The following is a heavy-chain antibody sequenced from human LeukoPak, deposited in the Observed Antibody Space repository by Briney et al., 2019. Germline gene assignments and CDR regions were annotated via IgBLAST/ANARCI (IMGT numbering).Heavy chain of an antibody. J-gene: IGHJ4*02. CDR3: ASLGGTYDY. CDR2: IYYTGIT. V-gene: IGHV4-59*08. CDR1: GASINSHY. D-gene: IGHD1-26*01. Sequence: PSETLSLTCTVSGASINSHYWSWIRQPPGKGLEWIGYIYYTGITNFSPSLKSRVAISIDSSKNQVSLKLTPVTAADTAVYYCASLGGTYDYWGQGALVTVSS.